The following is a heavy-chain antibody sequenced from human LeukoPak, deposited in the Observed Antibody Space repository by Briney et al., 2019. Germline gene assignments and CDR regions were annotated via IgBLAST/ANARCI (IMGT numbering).Heavy chain of an antibody. V-gene: IGHV3-23*01. CDR3: AKPRATVVTPLWFDP. Sequence: GGSLRLSCAASGFTFSSYAMSWVRQAPGKGLEWVSAISGSGGSAYYADSVKGRFTISRDNSKNTLYLQMNSLRAEDTAVYYCAKPRATVVTPLWFDPWGQGTLVTVSS. CDR1: GFTFSSYA. D-gene: IGHD4-23*01. CDR2: ISGSGGSA. J-gene: IGHJ5*02.